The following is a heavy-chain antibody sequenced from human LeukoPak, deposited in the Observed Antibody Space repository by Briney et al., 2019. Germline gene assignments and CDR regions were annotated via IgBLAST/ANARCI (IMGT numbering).Heavy chain of an antibody. CDR3: ARGDCSGGSCSSMDV. CDR1: GFTFSTYD. J-gene: IGHJ6*02. Sequence: GGSLRLSCAASGFTFSTYDMHWVRQATGKGLEWVSGINPAGDTYYPGSVKGRFTISREDAKNSFYLQMNSLRVGDTGVYYCARGDCSGGSCSSMDVWGQGTTVTVSS. V-gene: IGHV3-13*04. D-gene: IGHD2-15*01. CDR2: INPAGDT.